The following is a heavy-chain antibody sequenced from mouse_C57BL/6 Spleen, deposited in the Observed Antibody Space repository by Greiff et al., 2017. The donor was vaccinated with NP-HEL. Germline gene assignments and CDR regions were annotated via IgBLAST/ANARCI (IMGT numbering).Heavy chain of an antibody. CDR1: GYTFTSYW. V-gene: IGHV1-7*01. D-gene: IGHD5-1-1*01. CDR3: ARGDTGGYYAMDY. Sequence: VKLLESGAELAKPGASVKLSCKASGYTFTSYWMHWVKQRPGQGLEWIGYINPSSGYTKYNQKFKDKATLTADKSSSTAYMQLSSLTYEDSAVYSCARGDTGGYYAMDYWGQGTSVTVSS. CDR2: INPSSGYT. J-gene: IGHJ4*01.